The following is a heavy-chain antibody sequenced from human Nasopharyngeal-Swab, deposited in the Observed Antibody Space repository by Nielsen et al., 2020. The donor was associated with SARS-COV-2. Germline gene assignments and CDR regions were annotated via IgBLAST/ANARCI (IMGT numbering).Heavy chain of an antibody. CDR1: GYTLTELS. J-gene: IGHJ5*02. Sequence: ASVISCKVSGYTLTELSMHWVRQAPGKGLEWMGGFDPEDGETIYAQKFQGRVTMTEDTSTDTAYMELSSLRSEDTAVYYCATAGSPANYYDSSGYYYINWFDPWGQGTLVTVSS. D-gene: IGHD3-22*01. CDR2: FDPEDGET. CDR3: ATAGSPANYYDSSGYYYINWFDP. V-gene: IGHV1-24*01.